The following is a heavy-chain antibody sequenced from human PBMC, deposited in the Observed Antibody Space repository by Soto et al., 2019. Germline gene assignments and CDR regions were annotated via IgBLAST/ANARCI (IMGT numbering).Heavy chain of an antibody. V-gene: IGHV4-34*01. D-gene: IGHD6-6*01. J-gene: IGHJ1*01. CDR3: ARGRGGIAARPPAEYFQH. Sequence: QVQLQQWGAGLLKPSETLSLTCAVYGGSFSGYYWSWIRQPPGKGLEWSGEINHSGSTNYNPSLKSRVTISVDTSKNQFSLKLSSVTAADTAVYYCARGRGGIAARPPAEYFQHWGQGTLVTVSS. CDR2: INHSGST. CDR1: GGSFSGYY.